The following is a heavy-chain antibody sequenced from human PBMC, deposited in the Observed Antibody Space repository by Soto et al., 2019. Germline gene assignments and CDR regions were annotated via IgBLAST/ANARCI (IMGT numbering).Heavy chain of an antibody. CDR1: GYTLTELS. D-gene: IGHD6-19*01. V-gene: IGHV1-24*01. CDR2: FDPEDGET. Sequence: ASVKVSCKVSGYTLTELSMHWVRQAPGKGLEWMGGFDPEDGETIYAQKFQGRVTMTEDTSTDTAYMELSSLRSEDTAVYYCATDRGPNSSGWTPPRYWGQGTLVTVSS. CDR3: ATDRGPNSSGWTPPRY. J-gene: IGHJ4*02.